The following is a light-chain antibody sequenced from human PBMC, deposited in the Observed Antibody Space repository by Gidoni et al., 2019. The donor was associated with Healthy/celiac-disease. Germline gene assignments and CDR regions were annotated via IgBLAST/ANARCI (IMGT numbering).Light chain of an antibody. CDR3: QQYGSSPSIT. CDR1: QSVSSSY. Sequence: EIVLTQSPGTLSLSPGERATLSCRASQSVSSSYLAWYQQKPGQAPRLLIYGASSRATGIPDRCSGSGSGTDFTLTISRLEPEDFAVYYCQQYGSSPSITFGQXTRLEIK. J-gene: IGKJ5*01. V-gene: IGKV3-20*01. CDR2: GAS.